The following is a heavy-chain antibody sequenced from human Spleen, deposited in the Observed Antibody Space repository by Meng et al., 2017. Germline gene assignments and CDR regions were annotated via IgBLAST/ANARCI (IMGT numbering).Heavy chain of an antibody. J-gene: IGHJ4*02. V-gene: IGHV3-23*01. CDR1: GFTFSSYA. CDR2: ISGSGGST. Sequence: LSLTCAASGFTFSSYAMSWVRQAPGKGLEWVSAISGSGGSTYYADSVKGRFTISRDNSKNTLYLQMNSLRAEDTAVYYCARGAERWLQPYYFDYWGQGTLVTVSS. CDR3: ARGAERWLQPYYFDY. D-gene: IGHD5-24*01.